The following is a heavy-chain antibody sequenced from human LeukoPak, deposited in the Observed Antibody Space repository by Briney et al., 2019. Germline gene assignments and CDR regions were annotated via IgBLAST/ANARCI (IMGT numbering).Heavy chain of an antibody. Sequence: GGSLRLSCAASGFTFSSYAMHWVRQAPGKGLEWVAVISYDGSNKYYADSVKGRFTISRDNSKNTLYLQMNSLRAEDTAVYYCAREKIAARSGVDYWGQGTLVTVSS. D-gene: IGHD6-6*01. CDR3: AREKIAARSGVDY. J-gene: IGHJ4*02. V-gene: IGHV3-30*01. CDR1: GFTFSSYA. CDR2: ISYDGSNK.